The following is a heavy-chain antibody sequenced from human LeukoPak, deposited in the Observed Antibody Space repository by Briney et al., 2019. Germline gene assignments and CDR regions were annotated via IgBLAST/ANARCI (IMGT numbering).Heavy chain of an antibody. D-gene: IGHD1-26*01. CDR2: IIPIFGTA. CDR3: ARGATGPYYYYYYYMDV. J-gene: IGHJ6*03. V-gene: IGHV1-69*13. Sequence: SVKVSCKASGGTFSSYAISWVRQAPGQGLEWMGGIIPIFGTANYAQKFQGRVTITADESTSTAYMELSSLRSEDTAVYYCARGATGPYYYYYYYMDVWGKGTTVTVSS. CDR1: GGTFSSYA.